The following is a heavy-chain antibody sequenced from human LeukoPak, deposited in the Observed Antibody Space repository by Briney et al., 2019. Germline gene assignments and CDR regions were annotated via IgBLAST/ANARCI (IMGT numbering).Heavy chain of an antibody. CDR2: INPNSGNT. V-gene: IGHV1-8*01. Sequence: MGWINPNSGNTGYAQKFQGRVTMTRNTSISTAYMELSSLRSEDTAVYYCARAIAARPKIDYWGQGTLVTVSS. D-gene: IGHD6-6*01. CDR3: ARAIAARPKIDY. J-gene: IGHJ4*02.